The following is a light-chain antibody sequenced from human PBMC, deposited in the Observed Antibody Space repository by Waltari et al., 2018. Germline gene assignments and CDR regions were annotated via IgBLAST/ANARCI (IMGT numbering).Light chain of an antibody. CDR1: SPNIGSNT. Sequence: QSVLTQSPSASGTPGQRVTISCSGSSPNIGSNTVNWYKQVPGTAPKLLIPNNYQRPSGVPDRFSGSKYGVSASRAISGLQSEDEADYFCEAWDDSLNGCVFGGGTKLGVL. CDR2: NNY. CDR3: EAWDDSLNGCV. J-gene: IGLJ3*02. V-gene: IGLV1-44*01.